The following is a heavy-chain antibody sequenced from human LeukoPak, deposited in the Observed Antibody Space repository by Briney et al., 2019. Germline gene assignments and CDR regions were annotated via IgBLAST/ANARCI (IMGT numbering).Heavy chain of an antibody. CDR2: ISYDGSNK. CDR3: ASGTPSS. Sequence: GGSLRLSCAASGFTFSSYAMHWVRQAPGKGLEWVAVISYDGSNKYYADSVKGRFTISRDNAENSLYLQMNSLRAEDTAVYYCASGTPSSWSQGTLVTVSS. CDR1: GFTFSSYA. V-gene: IGHV3-30-3*01. D-gene: IGHD1-1*01. J-gene: IGHJ4*02.